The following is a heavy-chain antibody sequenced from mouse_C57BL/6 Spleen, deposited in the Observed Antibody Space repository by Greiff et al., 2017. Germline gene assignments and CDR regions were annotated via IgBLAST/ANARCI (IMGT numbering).Heavy chain of an antibody. V-gene: IGHV1-53*01. CDR3: SAPFVTTVVAAFDY. CDR1: GYTFTSYW. CDR2: INPSNGGT. Sequence: VQLQQPGTELVKPGASVKLSCKASGYTFTSYWMHWVKQRPGQGLEWIGNINPSNGGTNYNEKFKSKATMSVDKSSSTAYLQLSSLTSEDSSVYYCSAPFVTTVVAAFDYWGQGTTLTVSS. D-gene: IGHD1-1*01. J-gene: IGHJ2*01.